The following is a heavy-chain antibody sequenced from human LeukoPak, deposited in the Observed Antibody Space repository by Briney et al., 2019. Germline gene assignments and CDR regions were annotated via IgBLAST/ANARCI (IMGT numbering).Heavy chain of an antibody. J-gene: IGHJ4*02. CDR1: GDSISGDNW. CDR2: ISHGGSA. Sequence: PSETLSLTCTVSGDSISGDNWWDWVRQPPGGGLEWIGEISHGGSANYNPSLKSRVTISVDKSRNQFSLKLSSMTAADTAVYYCARDHKEGSTWFFDYWGQGALVTVSS. CDR3: ARDHKEGSTWFFDY. D-gene: IGHD2-15*01. V-gene: IGHV4-4*02.